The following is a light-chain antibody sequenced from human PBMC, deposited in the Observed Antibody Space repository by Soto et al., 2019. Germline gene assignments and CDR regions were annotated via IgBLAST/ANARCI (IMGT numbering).Light chain of an antibody. Sequence: DVRMTQSPSSLSASVGDTITITCRASRTINTYLNWFQQKPGEPPRLLIYGASTLHDGVPSRFSGSGSGADFTLTISGLQPEDFASYHCQQTYSDISFGGGTTVDIK. V-gene: IGKV1-39*01. J-gene: IGKJ4*01. CDR1: RTINTY. CDR2: GAS. CDR3: QQTYSDIS.